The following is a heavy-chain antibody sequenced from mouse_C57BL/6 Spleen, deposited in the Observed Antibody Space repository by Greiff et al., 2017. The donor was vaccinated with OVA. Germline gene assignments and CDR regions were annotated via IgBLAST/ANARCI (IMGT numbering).Heavy chain of an antibody. CDR3: AVDGYFCAY. V-gene: IGHV14-2*01. CDR1: GFNITDYY. CDR2: IVPEAGET. D-gene: IGHD2-3*01. J-gene: IGHJ3*01. Sequence: VQLQQSGAELVKPGASVKLSCTASGFNITDYYMHWVKQRPEQGLEWIGRIVPEAGETKYAPKFQGKATLTADTSSNTAYLQRSSLTSEDTAVYYCAVDGYFCAYWGQGTLVTVSA.